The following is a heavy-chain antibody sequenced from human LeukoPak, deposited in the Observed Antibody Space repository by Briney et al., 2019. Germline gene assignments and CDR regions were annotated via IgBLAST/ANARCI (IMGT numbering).Heavy chain of an antibody. D-gene: IGHD5-12*01. CDR2: MNPNSGST. CDR3: ARGRSTGYPYYFEY. J-gene: IGHJ4*02. CDR1: GYTFTSYD. V-gene: IGHV1-8*03. Sequence: ASVKVPCKASGYTFTSYDINWVRQATGQGLEWMGCMNPNSGSTGYAQKFQGRVTITRNTSISTAYMELSGLRSEDTAVYYCARGRSTGYPYYFEYWGQGTLVTVSS.